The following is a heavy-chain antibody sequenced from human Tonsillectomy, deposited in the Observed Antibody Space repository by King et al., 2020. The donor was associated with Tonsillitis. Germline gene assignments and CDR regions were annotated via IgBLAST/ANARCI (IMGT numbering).Heavy chain of an antibody. CDR1: GYTFSSFG. J-gene: IGHJ3*02. CDR2: ISVYNRNA. V-gene: IGHV1-18*04. Sequence: FQLVQSGGEVKKPGASVKVSCKASGYTFSSFGINWVRQAPGQGLEWMGRISVYNRNANYAQQFQGRVTMTTDTFTSTAYMELRSLRSDDTAVYYCARRGSYEAFDIWGQGTMVTVSS. CDR3: ARRGSYEAFDI. D-gene: IGHD1-26*01.